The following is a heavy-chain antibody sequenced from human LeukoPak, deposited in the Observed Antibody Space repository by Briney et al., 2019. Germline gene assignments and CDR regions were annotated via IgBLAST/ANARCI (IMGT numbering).Heavy chain of an antibody. J-gene: IGHJ4*02. CDR3: AKGEGDGYNLDY. CDR1: GFTFSSYG. Sequence: GGSLRLSCAASGFTFSSYGMHWVRQAPGKGLEWVAVIWYDGSNKYYADSVKGRFTISRDNSKNTLYLQMNSLRAEDTAVYYCAKGEGDGYNLDYWGQGTLVTISS. D-gene: IGHD5-24*01. CDR2: IWYDGSNK. V-gene: IGHV3-33*06.